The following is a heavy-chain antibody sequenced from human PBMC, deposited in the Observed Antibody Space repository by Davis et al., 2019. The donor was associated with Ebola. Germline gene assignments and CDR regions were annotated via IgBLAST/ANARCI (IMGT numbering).Heavy chain of an antibody. CDR3: AKSHIVLVPAAYPGAFDI. CDR1: GFTFNSYA. J-gene: IGHJ3*02. D-gene: IGHD2-2*01. V-gene: IGHV3-23*01. CDR2: ISGSGGST. Sequence: GESLKISCAASGFTFNSYAMSWVRQAPGKGLEWVSAISGSGGSTYYADSVKGRFTISRDNSKNTLYLQMNSLRAEDTAVYYCAKSHIVLVPAAYPGAFDIWGQGTMVTVSS.